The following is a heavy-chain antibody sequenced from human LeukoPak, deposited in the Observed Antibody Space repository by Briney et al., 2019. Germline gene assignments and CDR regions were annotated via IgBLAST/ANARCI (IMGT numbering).Heavy chain of an antibody. J-gene: IGHJ5*02. CDR2: MNPNSGNT. CDR3: ARGRSSSWYNWFDP. Sequence: GESLKISCKGSGYTFTSYDINWVRQATGQGLEWMGWMNPNSGNTGYAQKFQGRVTMTRSTSISTAYMELSSLRSEDTAVYYCARGRSSSWYNWFDPWGQGTLVTVSS. CDR1: GYTFTSYD. V-gene: IGHV1-8*01. D-gene: IGHD6-13*01.